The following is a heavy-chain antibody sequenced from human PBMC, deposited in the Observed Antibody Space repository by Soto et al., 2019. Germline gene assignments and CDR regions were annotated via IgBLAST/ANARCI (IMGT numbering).Heavy chain of an antibody. D-gene: IGHD2-8*01. CDR2: IKQDESEK. Sequence: GGSLRLSCAASGFTFGTYWMSWVRQAPGKGLEWVANIKQDESEKYYVDSVKGRFTTSRDNAKNSFYLQMDNLRAEDTAVYYCTRHLRLGFCSNGVCVNFDYWGQGVLVTVSS. CDR3: TRHLRLGFCSNGVCVNFDY. CDR1: GFTFGTYW. J-gene: IGHJ4*02. V-gene: IGHV3-7*01.